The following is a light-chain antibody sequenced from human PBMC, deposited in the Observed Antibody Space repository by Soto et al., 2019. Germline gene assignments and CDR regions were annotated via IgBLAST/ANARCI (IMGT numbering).Light chain of an antibody. Sequence: EIVLTQSPGTLSLSPGERATLSCRASQSVSSSYLAWYQQKPGQAPRLLIYDASSGATGIPDRFSGSGSGTDFTLTISRLEPEDFAVYYCQQYGSSLPWTFGQGTKVDIK. CDR1: QSVSSSY. CDR2: DAS. V-gene: IGKV3-20*01. CDR3: QQYGSSLPWT. J-gene: IGKJ1*01.